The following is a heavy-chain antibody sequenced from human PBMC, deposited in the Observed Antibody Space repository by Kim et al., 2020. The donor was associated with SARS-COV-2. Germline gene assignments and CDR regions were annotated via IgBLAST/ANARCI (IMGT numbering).Heavy chain of an antibody. J-gene: IGHJ4*02. CDR3: ARLGAD. V-gene: IGHV1-2*06. CDR2: INPNTGGT. D-gene: IGHD1-26*01. CDR1: GYTFTEYY. Sequence: ASVKVSCKTSGYTFTEYYLHWMRQAPGQGLEWMGRINPNTGGTNYAQRFQGRVIMTRDTSLRTAYMELTRLKSDDTAIYFCARLGADWGQGTLVTVSS.